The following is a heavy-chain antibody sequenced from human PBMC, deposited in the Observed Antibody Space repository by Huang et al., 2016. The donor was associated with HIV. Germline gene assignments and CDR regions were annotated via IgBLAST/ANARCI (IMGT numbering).Heavy chain of an antibody. CDR3: ARTIDFDY. V-gene: IGHV1-18*04. J-gene: IGHJ4*02. CDR1: GYTFNAYG. Sequence: QVQLVQSGAEVKKPGASVRVSCETSGYTFNAYGISWVRQAPGQGLEWMGWITPFKGETNYAQKFQGRVTMTADTSSSTVYIELRRLTSDDTAVYFCARTIDFDYWGQGTLVTVSS. CDR2: ITPFKGET.